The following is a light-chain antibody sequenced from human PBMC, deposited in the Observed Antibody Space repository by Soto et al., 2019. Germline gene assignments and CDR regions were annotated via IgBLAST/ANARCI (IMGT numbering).Light chain of an antibody. CDR3: QQYNDWPPYT. V-gene: IGKV3-15*01. Sequence: EIVMTQSPATLSVSPGERATLSCRASQSVSSNLAWYQQKPGQGPRLLIYDTSTRATGIPDRFSGSGSGTEFTLTISSLQPEDFAVYHCQQYNDWPPYTFGQGSKLEIK. CDR2: DTS. CDR1: QSVSSN. J-gene: IGKJ2*01.